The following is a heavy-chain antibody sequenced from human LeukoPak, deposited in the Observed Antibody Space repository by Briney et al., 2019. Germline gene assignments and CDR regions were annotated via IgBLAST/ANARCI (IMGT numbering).Heavy chain of an antibody. D-gene: IGHD3-22*01. Sequence: SETLSLTCTVSGGSISSSSYYWGWIRQPPGKGLEWIGSIYYSGSTYYNPSRKSRVTISVYTSKIQLSLKLSSLTAAAAALYYCARRAPHDSSGYWADDGLIFDYWGQGTLVTVSS. CDR3: ARRAPHDSSGYWADDGLIFDY. CDR1: GGSISSSSYY. J-gene: IGHJ4*02. V-gene: IGHV4-39*01. CDR2: IYYSGST.